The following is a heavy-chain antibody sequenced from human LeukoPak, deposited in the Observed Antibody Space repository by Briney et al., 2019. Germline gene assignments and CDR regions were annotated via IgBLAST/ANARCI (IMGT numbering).Heavy chain of an antibody. CDR1: GFTFSRYE. J-gene: IGHJ4*02. CDR2: ISSSGSTI. D-gene: IGHD3-22*01. V-gene: IGHV3-48*03. Sequence: GGSLRLSCVASGFTFSRYEINWVRQAPGKGLEWVSYISSSGSTIYFADSVKGRFTISRDNAKNSLYLQMNSLRAEDTAVYYCARGDYYDSSGYFNFDYWGQGTLVTVSS. CDR3: ARGDYYDSSGYFNFDY.